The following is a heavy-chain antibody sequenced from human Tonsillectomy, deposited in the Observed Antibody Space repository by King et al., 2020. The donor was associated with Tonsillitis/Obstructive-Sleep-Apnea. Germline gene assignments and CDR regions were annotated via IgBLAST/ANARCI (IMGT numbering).Heavy chain of an antibody. D-gene: IGHD4-17*01. V-gene: IGHV3-43*02. J-gene: IGHJ4*02. CDR1: GFTFDDYA. CDR3: AKSGGTTANFAY. Sequence: QLVQSGGGVVQPGGSLRLSCAVSGFTFDDYAMHWVRQAPGKGLEWVSLISGDGGGTYYADSVKGRFTISRDNSRNSLYLQMNSLRTEDTALYYCAKSGGTTANFAYWGQGTLVTVSS. CDR2: ISGDGGGT.